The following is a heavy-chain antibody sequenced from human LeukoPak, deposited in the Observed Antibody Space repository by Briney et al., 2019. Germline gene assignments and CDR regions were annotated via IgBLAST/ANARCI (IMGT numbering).Heavy chain of an antibody. J-gene: IGHJ1*01. V-gene: IGHV3-21*01. CDR2: ISSSGSYI. Sequence: VGGLRVPRVASGFTHSNYRMNSVGPAPGKGVEWVSSISSSGSYIYNADSVNGRLATSKDNAKNSLYLQINSLRAEDTAVYYCTSYRAEYCQHWGESTLVTVSS. CDR3: TSYRAEYCQH. CDR1: GFTHSNYR.